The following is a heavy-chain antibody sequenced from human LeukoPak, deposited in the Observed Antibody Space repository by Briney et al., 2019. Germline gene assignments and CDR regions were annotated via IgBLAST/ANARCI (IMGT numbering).Heavy chain of an antibody. CDR2: IYYSEST. D-gene: IGHD5-12*01. CDR3: ARQYSGYDWGSSLQLWPPFDP. J-gene: IGHJ5*02. CDR1: GGSISSYY. Sequence: SETLSLTCTVSGGSISSYYWSWIRQPPGKGLEWIGYIYYSESTNCNPSLKSRVTISVDTSKNQFSLKLSSVTAADTAVYYCARQYSGYDWGSSLQLWPPFDPWGQGTLVTVSS. V-gene: IGHV4-59*08.